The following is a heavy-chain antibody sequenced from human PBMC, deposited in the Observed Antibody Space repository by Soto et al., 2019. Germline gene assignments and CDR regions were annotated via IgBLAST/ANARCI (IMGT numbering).Heavy chain of an antibody. CDR1: GGTFSSYA. Sequence: ASVKVSCKASGGTFSSYAISWVRQAPGQGLEWMGGIIPIFGTANYAQKFQGRVTITADESTSTAYMELSSLRSEDTAVYYCAMRADYGDYAQNWFDPWGQGTLVTVSS. D-gene: IGHD4-17*01. J-gene: IGHJ5*02. V-gene: IGHV1-69*13. CDR2: IIPIFGTA. CDR3: AMRADYGDYAQNWFDP.